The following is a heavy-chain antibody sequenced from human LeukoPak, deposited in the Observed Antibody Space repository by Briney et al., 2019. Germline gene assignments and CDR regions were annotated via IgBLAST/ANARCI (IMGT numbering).Heavy chain of an antibody. V-gene: IGHV3-11*01. CDR3: ASLGYSYASPFDY. J-gene: IGHJ4*02. D-gene: IGHD5-18*01. CDR1: GFRFSDHY. CDR2: MSGSGITT. Sequence: GGSLRLSCAASGFRFSDHYMSWIGQAPGKGLEWVSYMSGSGITTYYADSVKGRFTISRDNAKNSPYLQMNSLRAEDTAVYYCASLGYSYASPFDYWGQGTLVTVSS.